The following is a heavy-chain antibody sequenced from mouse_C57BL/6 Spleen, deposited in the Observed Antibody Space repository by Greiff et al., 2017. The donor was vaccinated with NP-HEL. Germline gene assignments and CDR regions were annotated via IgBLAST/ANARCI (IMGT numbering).Heavy chain of an antibody. D-gene: IGHD1-1*01. CDR2: INPNNGGT. Sequence: VQLKQSGPELVKPGASVKIPCKASGYTFTDYNMDWVKQSHGKSLEWIGDINPNNGGTIYNQKFKGKATLTVDKSSSTAYMELRSLTSEDTAVYYCARGGIYYYGSSLHWYFDVWGTGTTVTVSS. J-gene: IGHJ1*03. CDR3: ARGGIYYYGSSLHWYFDV. CDR1: GYTFTDYN. V-gene: IGHV1-18*01.